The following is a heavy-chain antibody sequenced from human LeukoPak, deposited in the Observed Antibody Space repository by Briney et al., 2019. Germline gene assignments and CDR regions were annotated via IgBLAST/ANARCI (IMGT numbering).Heavy chain of an antibody. D-gene: IGHD6-19*01. CDR2: IIPIFGTA. J-gene: IGHJ4*02. V-gene: IGHV1-69*13. CDR1: GGTFSSYA. Sequence: ASVKVSCKASGGTFSSYAISWVRQAPGQGLEWMGGIIPIFGTANYAQKFQGRVTITADESTSTAYMELSSLRSEDTAVYYCARDHSSGPYYFDYWGQGTLVTVSS. CDR3: ARDHSSGPYYFDY.